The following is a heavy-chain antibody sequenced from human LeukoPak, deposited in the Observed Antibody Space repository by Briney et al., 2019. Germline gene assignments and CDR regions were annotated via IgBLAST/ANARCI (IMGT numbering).Heavy chain of an antibody. D-gene: IGHD6-13*01. CDR1: GYTFTSSD. CDR3: ARGQKDNGVSSSWYYFGMDV. V-gene: IGHV1-8*01. Sequence: ASVKVSCKASGYTFTSSDIDWVRQATGQGLEWMGWMNPNSGNTDYAQKFQGRVTMTRNTSISTAYMELSSLRSEDTAVYYCARGQKDNGVSSSWYYFGMDVWGQGTTVTVSS. J-gene: IGHJ6*02. CDR2: MNPNSGNT.